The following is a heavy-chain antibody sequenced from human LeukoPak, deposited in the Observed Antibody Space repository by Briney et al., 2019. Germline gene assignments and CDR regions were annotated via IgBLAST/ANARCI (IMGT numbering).Heavy chain of an antibody. D-gene: IGHD3-10*01. CDR2: IYHSGST. V-gene: IGHV4-39*07. CDR3: ARSYYYGSGSLTIDY. J-gene: IGHJ4*02. Sequence: SETLSLTCTVPGGSIGSDNYYWDWIRQPPGKGLEWIGSIYHSGSTYYNPSLKSRVTISVDTSKNQFSLKLSSVTAADTAVYYCARSYYYGSGSLTIDYWGQGTLVTVSS. CDR1: GGSIGSDNYY.